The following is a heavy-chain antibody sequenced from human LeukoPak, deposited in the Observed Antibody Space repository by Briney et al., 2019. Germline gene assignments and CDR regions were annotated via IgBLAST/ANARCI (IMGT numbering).Heavy chain of an antibody. V-gene: IGHV4-38-2*02. Sequence: PSETLSLTCTVSGYSISSGYYWGWIRQPPGKGLEWIGTIYHSGSTYYNPSLKSRVTISVDTSKNQFSLKLTSVTAADTAVYYCARVRGYCSRTICYRYYFDYWGQGTLVTVSS. CDR1: GYSISSGYY. CDR2: IYHSGST. D-gene: IGHD2-2*01. CDR3: ARVRGYCSRTICYRYYFDY. J-gene: IGHJ4*02.